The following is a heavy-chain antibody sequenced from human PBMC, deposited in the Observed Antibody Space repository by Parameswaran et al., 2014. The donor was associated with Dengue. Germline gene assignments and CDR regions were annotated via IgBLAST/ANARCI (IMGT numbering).Heavy chain of an antibody. CDR2: IYYSGST. D-gene: IGHD2-21*01. Sequence: WIRQPPGKGLEWIGYIYYSGSTYYNPSLKSRVTISVDTSKNQFSLKLSSVTAADTAVYYCARVYCGGDCYSAGWFDPWGQGTLVTSPQ. V-gene: IGHV4-30-4*01. CDR3: ARVYCGGDCYSAGWFDP. J-gene: IGHJ5*02.